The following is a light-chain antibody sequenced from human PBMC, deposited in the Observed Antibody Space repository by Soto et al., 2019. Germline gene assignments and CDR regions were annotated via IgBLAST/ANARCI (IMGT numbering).Light chain of an antibody. J-gene: IGKJ1*01. V-gene: IGKV3-15*01. CDR3: LRYDNWPWT. CDR2: GAS. CDR1: QSVGND. Sequence: EIVMTQSPATLSTSPGEKVILSCTTSQSVGNDLAWYQEKPGQAPRLLIYGASTRTTGFPPRFSGSGSGTEFTLTISSLQSEDFAVYYCLRYDNWPWTFXRGTKVDIK.